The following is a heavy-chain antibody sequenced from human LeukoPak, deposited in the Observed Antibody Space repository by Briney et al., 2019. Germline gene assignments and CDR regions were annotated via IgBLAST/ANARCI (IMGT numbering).Heavy chain of an antibody. V-gene: IGHV3-11*04. CDR3: ARHHGSSNYYYYMDV. J-gene: IGHJ6*03. Sequence: GGSLRLSCAASGFTFSDYYMSWIRQAPGKGLEWVSYVSSSGSTIYYADSVKGRFTISRDNAKNSLYLQMNSLRAEDTAVYYCARHHGSSNYYYYMDVWGKGTTVTISS. D-gene: IGHD2/OR15-2a*01. CDR1: GFTFSDYY. CDR2: VSSSGSTI.